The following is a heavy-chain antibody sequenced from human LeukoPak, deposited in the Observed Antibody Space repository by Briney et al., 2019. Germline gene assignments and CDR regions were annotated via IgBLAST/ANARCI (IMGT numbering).Heavy chain of an antibody. CDR2: ISYRGST. J-gene: IGHJ3*01. CDR3: ARAVYCCGADCYDALGL. Sequence: SETLSLTCGVSGGTISSGGYYWSWIRQHPGKGLEWIGYISYRGSTYYNPSLKSRVTISVDTSKYQFSLNLSSVTAASTAISSYARAVYCCGADCYDALGLWGQGTMVTVS. D-gene: IGHD2-21*02. V-gene: IGHV4-31*11. CDR1: GGTISSGGYY.